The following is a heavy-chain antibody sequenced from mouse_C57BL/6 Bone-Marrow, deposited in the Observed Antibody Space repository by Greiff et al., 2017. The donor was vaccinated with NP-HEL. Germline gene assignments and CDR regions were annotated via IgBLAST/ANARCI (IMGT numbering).Heavy chain of an antibody. D-gene: IGHD2-1*01. V-gene: IGHV10-1*01. J-gene: IGHJ1*03. CDR2: IRSKSNNYAT. Sequence: EVMLVESGGGLVQPKGSLKLSCAASGFSFNTYAMNWVRQAPGKGVEWVARIRSKSNNYATYYADSVKDRFTISRDDSESMLYLQMNNLKTEDTAMYYCVRQSYGNSWYFDVWGTGTTVTVSS. CDR1: GFSFNTYA. CDR3: VRQSYGNSWYFDV.